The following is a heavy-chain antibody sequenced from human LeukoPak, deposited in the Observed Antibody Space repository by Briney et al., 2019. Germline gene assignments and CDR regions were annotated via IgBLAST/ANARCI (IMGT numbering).Heavy chain of an antibody. J-gene: IGHJ4*02. V-gene: IGHV3-23*01. CDR3: AKGWWDIPDYFDY. Sequence: GGSLRLSCAASGFTFSSYAMSWVRQAPGKGLEWVSAISGSGGSTYYADSMKGRFTISRDNSKNTLYLQMNSLRAEDTAVYYCAKGWWDIPDYFDYWGQGTLVTVSS. CDR2: ISGSGGST. CDR1: GFTFSSYA. D-gene: IGHD2-15*01.